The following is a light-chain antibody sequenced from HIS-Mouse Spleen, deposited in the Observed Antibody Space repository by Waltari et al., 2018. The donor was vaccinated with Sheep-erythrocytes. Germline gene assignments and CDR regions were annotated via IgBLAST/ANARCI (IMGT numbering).Light chain of an antibody. CDR2: DDS. CDR1: NIGSKS. CDR3: QAWDSSTAWV. Sequence: SYVLTQPPSVSVAPGQTARITCGGNNIGSKSVHWSQQKPGQAPVLVGYDDSKRPSGSPERFSGSNSGNTAALTNSGNQAMDEADYYCQAWDSSTAWVFGGGTKLTVL. V-gene: IGLV3-21*02. J-gene: IGLJ2*01.